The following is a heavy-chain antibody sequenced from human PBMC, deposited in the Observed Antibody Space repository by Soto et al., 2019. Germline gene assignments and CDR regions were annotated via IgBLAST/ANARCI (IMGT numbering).Heavy chain of an antibody. Sequence: SETLSLTCTVSGGSISNTNDYWGWIRQPPGKGLEWLGSISYGGRTFYNPSLMSRFTISVDTSKNQFSLELSSVTAADTAVYYCARQWGEFYDILTGYYPKWFDPWGQGTLVTVSS. CDR3: ARQWGEFYDILTGYYPKWFDP. CDR2: ISYGGRT. J-gene: IGHJ5*02. CDR1: GGSISNTNDY. V-gene: IGHV4-39*01. D-gene: IGHD3-9*01.